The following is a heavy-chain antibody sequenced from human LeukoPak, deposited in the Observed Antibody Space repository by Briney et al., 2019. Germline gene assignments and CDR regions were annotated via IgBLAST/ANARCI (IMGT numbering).Heavy chain of an antibody. J-gene: IGHJ3*02. Sequence: ASVKVSCKDSGYTFTSYGISWVRQAPGQGLEWMGWISAYNGNTNYAQKLQGRVTMATDTSTSTAYMELRSLRSDDTAVYYCARVLSRSYGDYHDAFDIWGQGTMVTVSS. CDR2: ISAYNGNT. CDR3: ARVLSRSYGDYHDAFDI. CDR1: GYTFTSYG. V-gene: IGHV1-18*01. D-gene: IGHD4-17*01.